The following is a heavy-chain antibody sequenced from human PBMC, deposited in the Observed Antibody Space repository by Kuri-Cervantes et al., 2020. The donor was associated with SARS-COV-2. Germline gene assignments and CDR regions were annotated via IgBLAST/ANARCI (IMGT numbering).Heavy chain of an antibody. CDR1: GDSISDSNNW. J-gene: IGHJ4*02. CDR2: IYPSGST. V-gene: IGHV4-4*02. Sequence: GSLRLSCAVSGDSISDSNNWWSWVRRPPGKGLEWIGEIYPSGSTNYSPSFKSRVTMSIDTSKNHFSLKLNSVTAADTAVYYCARVRYCTATNCMPFCDYWGQGTLVTVSS. D-gene: IGHD2-8*02. CDR3: ARVRYCTATNCMPFCDY.